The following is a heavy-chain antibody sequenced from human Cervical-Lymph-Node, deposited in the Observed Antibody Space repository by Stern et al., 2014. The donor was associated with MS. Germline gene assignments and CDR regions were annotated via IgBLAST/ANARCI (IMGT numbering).Heavy chain of an antibody. V-gene: IGHV1-18*01. D-gene: IGHD3-9*01. CDR2: ISAYNGNT. Sequence: VQLVESGAKVMKPGASLKVSCKASGFTFTTYGISWVRQAPGQGLEWVGRISAYNGNTYYAQKLQGRVSMTTDASTTTAYMELRSLRSDDTAVYYCAREDRNYDILTGYYGNWFDPWGQGSLVTVSS. CDR1: GFTFTTYG. CDR3: AREDRNYDILTGYYGNWFDP. J-gene: IGHJ5*02.